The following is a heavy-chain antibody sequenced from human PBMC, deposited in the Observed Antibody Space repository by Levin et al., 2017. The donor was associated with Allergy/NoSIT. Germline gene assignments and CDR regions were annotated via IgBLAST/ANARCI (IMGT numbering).Heavy chain of an antibody. J-gene: IGHJ4*02. Sequence: LSLTCAASGFTFSSYGMHWVRQAPGKGLEWVAVISYDGSNKYYADSVKGRFTISRDNSKNTLYLQMNSLRAEDTAVYYCAKAAQYSSGWYSFDYWGQGTLVTVSS. CDR1: GFTFSSYG. CDR2: ISYDGSNK. V-gene: IGHV3-30*18. D-gene: IGHD6-19*01. CDR3: AKAAQYSSGWYSFDY.